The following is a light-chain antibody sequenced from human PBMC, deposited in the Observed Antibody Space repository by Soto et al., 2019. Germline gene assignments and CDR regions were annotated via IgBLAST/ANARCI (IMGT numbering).Light chain of an antibody. J-gene: IGLJ3*02. CDR1: SSDIGGYNY. V-gene: IGLV2-14*01. CDR3: SSYTSDTTLV. CDR2: DVN. Sequence: QSALTQPASVPGSPGQSITLSCTGTSSDIGGYNYVSWYQQHPGKAPKLMIYDVNSRPSGVSNRFSGSKSGNTASLTISGLQAEDEADYYCSSYTSDTTLVFGGGTKLTV.